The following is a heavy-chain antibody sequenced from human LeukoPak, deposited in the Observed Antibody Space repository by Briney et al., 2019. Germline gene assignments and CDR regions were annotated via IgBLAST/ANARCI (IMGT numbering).Heavy chain of an antibody. J-gene: IGHJ4*02. V-gene: IGHV3-11*04. D-gene: IGHD6-13*01. Sequence: GGSLRLSCAASGFIFSDYYMSWIRQAPGKGLEFVSYISTDGTANYYADSVKGRFTISGDNAQNSVYLEMTNLRAEDTAVYYCVREFWYRFDNWGQGTVVTVSS. CDR3: VREFWYRFDN. CDR1: GFIFSDYY. CDR2: ISTDGTAN.